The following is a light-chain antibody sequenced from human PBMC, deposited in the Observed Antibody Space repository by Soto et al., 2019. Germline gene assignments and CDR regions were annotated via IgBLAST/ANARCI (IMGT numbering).Light chain of an antibody. V-gene: IGKV3-20*01. Sequence: IVLAESPCTLSLYPGERATLSRRASQSVSSSSLAWYQHKPGQSPRLLIFGVSSRAADIPDRFSGSGSGTDFTLTINRLEPEDFAVYYCQQYSISSTFGQGTKVDIK. CDR1: QSVSSSS. J-gene: IGKJ1*01. CDR3: QQYSISST. CDR2: GVS.